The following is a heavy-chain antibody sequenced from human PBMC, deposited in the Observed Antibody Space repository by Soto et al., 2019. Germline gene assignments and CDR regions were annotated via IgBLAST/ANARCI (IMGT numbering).Heavy chain of an antibody. CDR1: GFTFSSYA. CDR3: AKVTKRAAAGRYEYYKYGMDV. V-gene: IGHV3-23*01. D-gene: IGHD6-13*01. Sequence: PGGSLRLSCAASGFTFSSYAMSWVRQAPGKGLEWVSAISGSGGSTYYADSVKGRFTISRDNSKNTLYLQMNSLRAEDTAVYYCAKVTKRAAAGRYEYYKYGMDVWGQGTTVTVSS. J-gene: IGHJ6*02. CDR2: ISGSGGST.